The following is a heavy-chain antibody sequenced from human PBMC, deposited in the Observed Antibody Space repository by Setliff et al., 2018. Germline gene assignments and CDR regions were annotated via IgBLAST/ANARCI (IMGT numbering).Heavy chain of an antibody. D-gene: IGHD2-21*01. J-gene: IGHJ5*02. CDR2: IYPGDSHT. V-gene: IGHV5-51*01. CDR1: GYSFSNFW. CDR3: AGRGERFFNWFDP. Sequence: PGESLKISCKGSGYSFSNFWIGWVRQMPGKGLEWMGIIYPGDSHTRYSPSFQGQVTMSADKSINTAYLQWSNLKASDTAIYYCAGRGERFFNWFDPWGQGTLVTVSS.